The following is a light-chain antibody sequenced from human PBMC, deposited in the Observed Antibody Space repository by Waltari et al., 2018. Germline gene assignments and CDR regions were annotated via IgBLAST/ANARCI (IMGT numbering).Light chain of an antibody. Sequence: DVVMTQSPLTLPVTLGQPAYISCKSSQSLVHSDGNTHLNWFQQRPGQSPRRLIYRVSNRDSGVPDRFSGSGSGTDFTLKISRVEAEDVGVYYCMQGTHWPYTFGQGTKLDIK. CDR2: RVS. CDR3: MQGTHWPYT. V-gene: IGKV2-30*02. J-gene: IGKJ2*01. CDR1: QSLVHSDGNTH.